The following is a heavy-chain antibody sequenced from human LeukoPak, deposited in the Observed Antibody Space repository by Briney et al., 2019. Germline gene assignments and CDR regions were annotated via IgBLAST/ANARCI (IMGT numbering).Heavy chain of an antibody. CDR1: GFTVSSNY. V-gene: IGHV3-66*01. Sequence: GGSLRLSCAASGFTVSSNYMSWVRQAPGKGLEWVSVIYSGGSTYYADSVKGRFTISRDNSKNTLYLQMNSLRAEDTAVYYCARLIGGTLVRGVLNWFDPWGQGTLVTVSS. D-gene: IGHD3-10*01. J-gene: IGHJ5*02. CDR2: IYSGGST. CDR3: ARLIGGTLVRGVLNWFDP.